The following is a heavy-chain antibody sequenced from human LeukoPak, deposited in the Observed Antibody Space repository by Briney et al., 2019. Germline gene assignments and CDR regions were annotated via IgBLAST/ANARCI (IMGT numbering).Heavy chain of an antibody. CDR1: GFTCRNFW. CDR2: INTDGTDT. V-gene: IGHV3-74*01. J-gene: IGHJ4*02. D-gene: IGHD2-8*01. Sequence: GGSLRLSCAASGFTCRNFWMHWVRQVPGKGLVWVSRINTDGTDTDYADSVKGRFTISRDHASNTLYLQMNSLRDEDAAVYYCARGYCTNGVCFYLDYWGQGTLVTVSS. CDR3: ARGYCTNGVCFYLDY.